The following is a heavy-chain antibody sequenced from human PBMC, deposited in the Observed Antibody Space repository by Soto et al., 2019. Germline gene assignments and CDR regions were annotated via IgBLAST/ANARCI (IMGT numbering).Heavy chain of an antibody. CDR2: IYYSGST. D-gene: IGHD3-16*01. V-gene: IGHV4-59*01. CDR3: XXXXXXXXXXXXXGLRLDYYYYMDV. CDR1: GGSISSYY. Sequence: QVQLQESGPGLVKPSETLSLTCTVSGGSISSYYWSWIRQPPGKGLEWIGYIYYSGSTNYNPSLKSRVTXXXXXSXXXXXXXXXXXXXXXXXXXXXXXXXXXXXXXXXXGLRLDYYYYMDVWGKGTTVTVSS. J-gene: IGHJ6*03.